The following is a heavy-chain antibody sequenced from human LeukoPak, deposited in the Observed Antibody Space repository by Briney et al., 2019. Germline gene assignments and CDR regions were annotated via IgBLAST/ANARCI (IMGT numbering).Heavy chain of an antibody. D-gene: IGHD2-15*01. J-gene: IGHJ4*02. CDR2: IFRNTDTMQT. Sequence: GGSLRLSCEASGLIFSNTWMTWVRRAPGKGLEWVGRIFRNTDTMQTEYATPVKGRFSISRDDSKNTLYLQMNSLTAEDTAMYYCGAYIIGLGGDFWGQGTPVTVSS. CDR3: GAYIIGLGGDF. V-gene: IGHV3-15*01. CDR1: GLIFSNTW.